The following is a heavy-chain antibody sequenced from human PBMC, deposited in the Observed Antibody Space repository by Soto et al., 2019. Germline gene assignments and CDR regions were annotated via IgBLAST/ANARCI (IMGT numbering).Heavy chain of an antibody. CDR2: MTGSGGGT. CDR3: AKRPLTAAGFDY. D-gene: IGHD6-13*01. CDR1: GFTFSNYA. J-gene: IGHJ4*02. V-gene: IGHV3-23*01. Sequence: EVQLLESGGGLVQPGGSLRLSCAASGFTFSNYAMTWVRQAPGKGLEWVSVMTGSGGGTYFVDSVKGRFTISRDNSKNAVFLQLNSPRAEDTAVYYCAKRPLTAAGFDYWGQGTLVTVSS.